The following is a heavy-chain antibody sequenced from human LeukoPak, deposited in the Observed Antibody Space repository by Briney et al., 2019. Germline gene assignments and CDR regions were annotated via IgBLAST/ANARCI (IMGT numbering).Heavy chain of an antibody. J-gene: IGHJ3*02. CDR2: ISSSSSYI. CDR1: GFTFSSYS. CDR3: ASPRRGVGVIGAFDI. Sequence: GGSLRLSCAASGFTFSSYSMNWVRQAPGKGLEWVSSISSSSSYIYYADSVKGRFTISRDNAKNSLYLQMNSLRAEDTAVYYCASPRRGVGVIGAFDIWGQGTMVTVS. V-gene: IGHV3-21*01. D-gene: IGHD3-16*02.